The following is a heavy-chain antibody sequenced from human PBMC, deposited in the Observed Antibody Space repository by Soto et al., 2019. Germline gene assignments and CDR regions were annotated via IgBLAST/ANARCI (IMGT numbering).Heavy chain of an antibody. CDR2: IYHSGST. D-gene: IGHD6-6*01. V-gene: IGHV4-4*02. CDR3: ATYSTSSGWFDP. Sequence: PSETLSLTCAVSGGSISSSNWWSWVRQPPGKGLEWIGEIYHSGSTNYNPSLKSRVTISVDKSKNHFSLQVTSVTAADTAVYYCATYSTSSGWFDPWGQGTLVTVSS. CDR1: GGSISSSNW. J-gene: IGHJ5*02.